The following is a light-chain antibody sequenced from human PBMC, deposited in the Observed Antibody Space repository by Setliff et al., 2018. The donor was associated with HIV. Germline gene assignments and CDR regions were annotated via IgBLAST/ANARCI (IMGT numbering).Light chain of an antibody. CDR2: END. Sequence: QSVLTQPPSVSAAPGQKVTISCPGFTSTIGTNYVSWYQQLPGTAPKVVLYENDKRPAGIPDRFSGSKSATSATLGITGLQTGDEADYYCGTWDSSVNGGYVFGTGTKVTVL. CDR3: GTWDSSVNGGYV. CDR1: TSTIGTNY. V-gene: IGLV1-51*01. J-gene: IGLJ1*01.